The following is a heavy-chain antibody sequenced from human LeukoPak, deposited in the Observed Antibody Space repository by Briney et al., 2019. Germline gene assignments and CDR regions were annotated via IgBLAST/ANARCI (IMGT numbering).Heavy chain of an antibody. V-gene: IGHV3-23*01. D-gene: IGHD6-13*01. CDR1: GFTFSSYA. J-gene: IGHJ4*02. CDR2: ISGSGGST. Sequence: PGGSLRLSCAASGFTFSSYAMSWVRQAPGKGLEWVSAISGSGGSTYYADSVKGRFTISRDNSKNTLYLQMNSLRAEDTAVYYCVKDWGSSSWYSDFDYWGQGTLVTVSS. CDR3: VKDWGSSSWYSDFDY.